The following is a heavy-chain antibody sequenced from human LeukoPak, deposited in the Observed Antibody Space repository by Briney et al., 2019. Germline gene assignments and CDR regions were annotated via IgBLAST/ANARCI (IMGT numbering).Heavy chain of an antibody. Sequence: ASVKVSCKASGYTFTSYGISWVRQAPGQGLEGMGWISAYNGNTNYAQKLQGRVTMTTDTSTSTAYMELRSLRSDDTAVYYCASLMGGSLSYWFDPWGQGTLVTVSS. J-gene: IGHJ5*02. CDR1: GYTFTSYG. CDR2: ISAYNGNT. D-gene: IGHD2-15*01. V-gene: IGHV1-18*01. CDR3: ASLMGGSLSYWFDP.